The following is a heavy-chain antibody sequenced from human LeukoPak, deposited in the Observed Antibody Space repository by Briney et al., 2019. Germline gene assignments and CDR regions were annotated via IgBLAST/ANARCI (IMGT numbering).Heavy chain of an antibody. J-gene: IGHJ4*02. CDR2: IYPGDSDT. Sequence: GESLKISCKGSGYSFTSYWIGWVRQMPGKGLEWMGIIYPGDSDTRYSPSFQGQVTISADKSISTAYLQWSSLKASDTAMYYCARRLTERRYYDSSGYYSNTYYFDYWGQGTLVTVSP. V-gene: IGHV5-51*01. CDR1: GYSFTSYW. D-gene: IGHD3-22*01. CDR3: ARRLTERRYYDSSGYYSNTYYFDY.